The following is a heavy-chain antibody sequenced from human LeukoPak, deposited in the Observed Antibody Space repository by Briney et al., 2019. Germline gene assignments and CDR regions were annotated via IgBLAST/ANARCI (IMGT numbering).Heavy chain of an antibody. J-gene: IGHJ4*02. CDR3: ARRNLLHSIAAAGDCFDY. V-gene: IGHV4-39*01. Sequence: SETLSLTCVVSGGSIITNDYWWGWIRQPPGKGLEWIGTIDHAGTTFYNVSLKSRVTISVDTPNNQFSLRLNSVGAADTAVYYCARRNLLHSIAAAGDCFDYWGQGTLVTVSS. CDR1: GGSIITNDYW. CDR2: IDHAGTT. D-gene: IGHD6-13*01.